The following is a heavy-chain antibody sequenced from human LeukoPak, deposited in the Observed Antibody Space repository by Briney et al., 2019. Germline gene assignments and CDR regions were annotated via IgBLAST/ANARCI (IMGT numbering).Heavy chain of an antibody. CDR3: ATDGSMVRGVIMDDAFDI. J-gene: IGHJ3*02. CDR1: GYTLTELS. V-gene: IGHV1-24*01. Sequence: GASVKVSCKVSGYTLTELSMHWVRRAPGKGLEWMGGFDPEDGETIYAQKFQGRVTMTEDTSTDTAYMELSSLRSEDTAVYYCATDGSMVRGVIMDDAFDIWGQGTMVTVSS. D-gene: IGHD3-10*01. CDR2: FDPEDGET.